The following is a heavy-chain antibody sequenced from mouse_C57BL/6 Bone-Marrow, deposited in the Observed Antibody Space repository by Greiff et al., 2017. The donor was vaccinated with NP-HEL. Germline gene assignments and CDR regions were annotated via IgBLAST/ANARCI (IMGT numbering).Heavy chain of an antibody. CDR2: ISYSGST. D-gene: IGHD1-1*01. V-gene: IGHV3-8*01. J-gene: IGHJ2*01. Sequence: EVMLVESGPGLAKPSQTLSLTCSVTGYSITSDYWNWIRKFPGNKLEYMGYISYSGSTYYNPSLKSRISITRDTSKNQYYLQLNSVTTEDTATYYCARSPNYGSSYDYFDYWGQGTTLTVSS. CDR1: GYSITSDY. CDR3: ARSPNYGSSYDYFDY.